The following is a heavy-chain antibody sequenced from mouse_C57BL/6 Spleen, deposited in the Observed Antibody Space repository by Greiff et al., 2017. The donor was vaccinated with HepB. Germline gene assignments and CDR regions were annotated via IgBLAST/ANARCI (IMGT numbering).Heavy chain of an antibody. CDR3: AGRFDYDGAWFAY. CDR2: IYPGDGDT. J-gene: IGHJ3*01. V-gene: IGHV1-82*01. D-gene: IGHD2-4*01. CDR1: GYAFSSSW. Sequence: QVQLQQSGPELVKPGASVKISCKASGYAFSSSWMNWVKQRPGKGLEWIGRIYPGDGDTNYNGKFKGKATLTANKSSSTAYMQLSSLTSEDSAVYFCAGRFDYDGAWFAYWGQGTLVTVSA.